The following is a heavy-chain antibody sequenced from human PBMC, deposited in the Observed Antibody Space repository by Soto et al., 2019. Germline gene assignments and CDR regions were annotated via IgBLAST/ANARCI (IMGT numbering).Heavy chain of an antibody. Sequence: QVQLQQWGAGLLKPSETLSLTCAVYGGSFSGYCWSWIRQPPGKGLEWIGEINHSGRTNYNPSLKSRFTIAVDSSKSQFPLQLSSVTAADTAVYYCARGRKYYDFWSGYSHPRYYFNYWGQVTLVTVSS. CDR1: GGSFSGYC. J-gene: IGHJ4*02. CDR2: INHSGRT. D-gene: IGHD3-3*01. CDR3: ARGRKYYDFWSGYSHPRYYFNY. V-gene: IGHV4-34*01.